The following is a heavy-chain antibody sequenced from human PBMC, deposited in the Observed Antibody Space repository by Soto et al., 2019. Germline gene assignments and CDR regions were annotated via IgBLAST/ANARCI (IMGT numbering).Heavy chain of an antibody. CDR1: GFTFSHYA. D-gene: IGHD6-13*01. J-gene: IGHJ4*02. Sequence: GGSLGLSCAASGFTFSHYAMSWVRQAPGRGLEWVSVITDSGDTIYYADDVKGRFTISRDNSRYTLYLQMNSLRAEDTAVYYCAKGTFNSWHYYDSSGQGTLVTVSS. V-gene: IGHV3-23*01. CDR3: AKGTFNSWHYYDS. CDR2: ITDSGDTI.